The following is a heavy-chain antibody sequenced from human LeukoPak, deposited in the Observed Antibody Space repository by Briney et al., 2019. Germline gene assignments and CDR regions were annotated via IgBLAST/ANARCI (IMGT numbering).Heavy chain of an antibody. J-gene: IGHJ3*02. CDR3: AKDGRKAAAGTKYDAFDI. V-gene: IGHV3-21*01. CDR2: ISSSSSYI. Sequence: PGGSLRLSCAASGFTFSSYSMNWVRQAPGKGLEWVSSISSSSSYIYYADSVKGRFTISRDNSKNTLYLQMNSLRAEDTAVYYCAKDGRKAAAGTKYDAFDIWGQGTMVTVSS. CDR1: GFTFSSYS. D-gene: IGHD6-13*01.